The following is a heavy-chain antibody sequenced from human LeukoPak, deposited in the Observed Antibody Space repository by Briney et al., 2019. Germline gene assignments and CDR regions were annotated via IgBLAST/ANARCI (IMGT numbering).Heavy chain of an antibody. D-gene: IGHD1-26*01. CDR2: INHSGSS. CDR1: GGSFSGYY. J-gene: IGHJ5*02. CDR3: ARGRGGSFYSGFDP. V-gene: IGHV4-34*01. Sequence: SETLSLTCAVYGGSFSGYYWSWIRQPPGKGLEWIGEINHSGSSNYNPSLKRRVTISVDTSKNQFSLKLSSVTAADAAVYYCARGRGGSFYSGFDPWGQGTLVTVSS.